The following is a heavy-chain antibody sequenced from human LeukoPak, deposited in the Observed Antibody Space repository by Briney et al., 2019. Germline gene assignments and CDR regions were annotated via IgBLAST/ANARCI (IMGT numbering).Heavy chain of an antibody. J-gene: IGHJ4*02. CDR3: ASPSIGLVEYYFDY. Sequence: GGSLRLSCAASGFTFSSYSMNWVRQAPGKGLEWVSSISSSSSYIYYADSVKGRFTISRDNAKNSLYLQMNSLRAEDTAVYYCASPSIGLVEYYFDYWGQGTLVTVPS. V-gene: IGHV3-21*01. CDR2: ISSSSSYI. D-gene: IGHD3/OR15-3a*01. CDR1: GFTFSSYS.